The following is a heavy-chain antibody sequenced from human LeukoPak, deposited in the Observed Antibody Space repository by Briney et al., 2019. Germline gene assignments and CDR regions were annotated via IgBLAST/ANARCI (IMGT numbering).Heavy chain of an antibody. CDR3: VRENAAADAALYY. CDR2: IWYIGSHR. CDR1: RFTFSSHG. V-gene: IGHV3-33*02. D-gene: IGHD6-25*01. Sequence: GRSLRLSCVPSRFTFSSHGMPWVGQAPGRGLDGVSVIWYIGSHRYSPDSAKGRFTISRDNSKTTLFPQMDSLRVHDTAVYYCVRENAAADAALYY. J-gene: IGHJ6*01.